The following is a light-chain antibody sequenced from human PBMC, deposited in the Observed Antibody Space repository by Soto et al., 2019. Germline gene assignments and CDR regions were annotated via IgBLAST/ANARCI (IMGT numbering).Light chain of an antibody. CDR1: SSDVGSYNL. V-gene: IGLV2-23*02. CDR2: EVS. J-gene: IGLJ3*02. Sequence: QSALTQPASVSGSPGQSITISCTGTSSDVGSYNLVSWYQQHPGKAPKLMIYEVSKRASGVSNRFSGSKSGNTASLTISGLQAEDEADYYCCSYAGSSTLWVFGGGTKVTVL. CDR3: CSYAGSSTLWV.